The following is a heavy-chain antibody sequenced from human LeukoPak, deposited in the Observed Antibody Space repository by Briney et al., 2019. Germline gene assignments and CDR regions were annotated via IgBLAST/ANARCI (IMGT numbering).Heavy chain of an antibody. J-gene: IGHJ5*02. D-gene: IGHD2-2*01. CDR3: ARRRYCSSTSCYSRGYWFDP. CDR2: IKPNRGGT. Sequence: ASVTVSCKASGYTFTRYDINWVRQAPGQGLEWMGWIKPNRGGTNYAQKFQGRVTMTRDTSISTAYMELSRLRSDDTAVYYCARRRYCSSTSCYSRGYWFDPWGQGTLVTVSS. CDR1: GYTFTRYD. V-gene: IGHV1-2*02.